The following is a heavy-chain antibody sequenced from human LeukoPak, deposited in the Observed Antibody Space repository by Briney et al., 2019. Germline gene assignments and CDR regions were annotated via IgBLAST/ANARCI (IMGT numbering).Heavy chain of an antibody. CDR3: APELRGSASSLVD. Sequence: PGGSLTLSCTASGFTFSNYAMSWVRQPPGKGLEWVSLIRGSGDSTYYPDSVEGRFTISRDNSENALSLEMNSLRAEDTAVYYRAPELRGSASSLVDWGQGTLGTVSS. D-gene: IGHD1-26*01. J-gene: IGHJ4*02. V-gene: IGHV3-23*01. CDR1: GFTFSNYA. CDR2: IRGSGDST.